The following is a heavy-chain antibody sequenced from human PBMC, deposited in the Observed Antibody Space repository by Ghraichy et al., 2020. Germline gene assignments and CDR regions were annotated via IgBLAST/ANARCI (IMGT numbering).Heavy chain of an antibody. CDR2: IYPVDSDT. D-gene: IGHD6-6*01. Sequence: GESLNISCKGSGYSFSAYWIGWVRQMPGKGLEWMGIIYPVDSDTRYSPSFQGQVTISIDKSINTAYLQWNSLDASDTAMYYCARQHIEASWGSYDHWGQGTLVTVAS. V-gene: IGHV5-51*01. CDR1: GYSFSAYW. J-gene: IGHJ4*02. CDR3: ARQHIEASWGSYDH.